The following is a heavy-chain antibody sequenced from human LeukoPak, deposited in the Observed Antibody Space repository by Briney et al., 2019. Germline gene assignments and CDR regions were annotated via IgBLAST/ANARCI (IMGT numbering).Heavy chain of an antibody. D-gene: IGHD2-15*01. CDR3: ARADCSGGSCYPGMAFDI. J-gene: IGHJ3*02. CDR2: ISSSGSTI. V-gene: IGHV3-11*01. Sequence: PGGSLRLSCAASGFTFSDYYMSWIRQAPGKGLEWVSYISSSGSTIYYADSVKGRFTISRDNAKNSLYLQMNSLRAEDTAVYYCARADCSGGSCYPGMAFDIWGQGTMVTVSS. CDR1: GFTFSDYY.